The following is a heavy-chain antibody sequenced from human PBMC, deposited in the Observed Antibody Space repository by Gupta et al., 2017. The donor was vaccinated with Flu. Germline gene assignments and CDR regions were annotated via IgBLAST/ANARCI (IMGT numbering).Heavy chain of an antibody. V-gene: IGHV4-39*02. CDR2: IYYSGNT. CDR3: AADSTGYYYRDY. D-gene: IGHD3-22*01. Sequence: QVQLQESGPGLVRPSGTLSLTCTVSGVSVSRSSYSWGWIRQPPGKGLEWIGSIYYSGNTYYNPSLKSRLTISVDTSNNHFSLKLSSVTAADTAVYYCAADSTGYYYRDYWGQGTLVTVSS. CDR1: GVSVSRSSYS. J-gene: IGHJ4*02.